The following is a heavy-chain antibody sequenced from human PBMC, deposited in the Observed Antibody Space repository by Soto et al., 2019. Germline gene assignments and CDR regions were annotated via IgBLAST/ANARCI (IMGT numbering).Heavy chain of an antibody. D-gene: IGHD2-2*02. Sequence: LRLSCAASGFTFDDYAMHWVRQAPGKGLEWVSGISWNSGSIGYADSVKGRFTISRDNAKNSLYLQMNSLRAEDTALYYCAKDLGYCSSTSCYRPEAGNDAFDIWGQGTMVTVSS. CDR1: GFTFDDYA. CDR2: ISWNSGSI. J-gene: IGHJ3*02. V-gene: IGHV3-9*01. CDR3: AKDLGYCSSTSCYRPEAGNDAFDI.